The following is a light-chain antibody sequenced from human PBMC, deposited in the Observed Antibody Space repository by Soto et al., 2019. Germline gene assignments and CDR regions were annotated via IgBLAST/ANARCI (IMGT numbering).Light chain of an antibody. CDR2: AAS. V-gene: IGKV1-9*01. J-gene: IGKJ5*01. Sequence: DIQLTQSPSFLSASVGDRVTVTCRASQGTSSYLAWYQQKPGKAPKLLIYAASTLQSGVPSRFSGSGSGTEFTLTISSLQPEDFATYYCQQLKSSPFTFGQGTRLEIE. CDR3: QQLKSSPFT. CDR1: QGTSSY.